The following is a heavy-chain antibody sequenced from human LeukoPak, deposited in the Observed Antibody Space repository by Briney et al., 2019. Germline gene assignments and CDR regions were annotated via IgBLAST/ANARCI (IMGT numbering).Heavy chain of an antibody. V-gene: IGHV1-8*01. CDR3: ARDPGYCSSTSCYSGDY. D-gene: IGHD2-2*02. Sequence: ASVTVSCKASGYTFTSYDINWVRQATGQGLEWMGWMNPNSGNTGYAQKFQGRVTMTRNTSISTAYMELSSLRSEDTAVYYFARDPGYCSSTSCYSGDYWGQGTLVTVSS. CDR2: MNPNSGNT. CDR1: GYTFTSYD. J-gene: IGHJ4*02.